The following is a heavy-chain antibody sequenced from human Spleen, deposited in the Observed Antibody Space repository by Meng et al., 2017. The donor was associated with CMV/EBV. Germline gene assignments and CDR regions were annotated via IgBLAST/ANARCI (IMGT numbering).Heavy chain of an antibody. Sequence: QVQLVESGGGVGQPGRSLRLSCSASGFTFSSYAMHWVRQAPGKGLEWVAVISYDGSNKYYADSVKGRFTISRDNSKNTLYLQMNSLRAEDTAVYYCVGQIAARPLDYWGQGTLVTVS. CDR3: VGQIAARPLDY. J-gene: IGHJ4*02. CDR2: ISYDGSNK. CDR1: GFTFSSYA. V-gene: IGHV3-30-3*01. D-gene: IGHD6-6*01.